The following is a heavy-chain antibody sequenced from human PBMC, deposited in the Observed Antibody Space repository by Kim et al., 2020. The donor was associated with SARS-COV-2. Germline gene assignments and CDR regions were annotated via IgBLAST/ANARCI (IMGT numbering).Heavy chain of an antibody. CDR3: ARAPLDYYDSSGYYPPNLIPLH. CDR2: ISAYNGNT. J-gene: IGHJ1*01. V-gene: IGHV1-18*04. Sequence: ASVKVSCKASGYTFTSYGISWVRQAPGQGLEWMGWISAYNGNTNYAQKLQGRVTMTTDTSTSTAYMELRSLRSDDTAVYYCARAPLDYYDSSGYYPPNLIPLHWGQGTLVTVSS. CDR1: GYTFTSYG. D-gene: IGHD3-22*01.